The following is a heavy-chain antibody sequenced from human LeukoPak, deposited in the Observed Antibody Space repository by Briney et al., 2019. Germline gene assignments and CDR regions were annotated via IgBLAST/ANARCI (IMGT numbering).Heavy chain of an antibody. Sequence: GGSLRLSCAASGFTFSSYAMSWVRQAPGKGLEWVSAISGSGGSTYYADSVKGRFTISRDNSKNTLYLPMNSLRAEDTAVYYCAKYSEDWLQLHGYFDYWGQGTLVTVSS. J-gene: IGHJ4*02. CDR2: ISGSGGST. D-gene: IGHD5-24*01. V-gene: IGHV3-23*01. CDR1: GFTFSSYA. CDR3: AKYSEDWLQLHGYFDY.